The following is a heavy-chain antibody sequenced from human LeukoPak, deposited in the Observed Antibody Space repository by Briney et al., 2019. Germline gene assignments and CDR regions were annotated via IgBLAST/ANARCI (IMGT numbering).Heavy chain of an antibody. CDR1: GGTFSSYA. D-gene: IGHD2-2*01. CDR3: ARDEGYCSSTSCLNWFDP. CDR2: INPNSGGT. V-gene: IGHV1-2*02. Sequence: ASVKVSCKASGGTFSSYAISWVRQAPGQGLEWMGWINPNSGGTNYAQKFQGRVTMTRDTSISTAYMELSRLRSDDTAVYYCARDEGYCSSTSCLNWFDPWGQGTLVTVSS. J-gene: IGHJ5*02.